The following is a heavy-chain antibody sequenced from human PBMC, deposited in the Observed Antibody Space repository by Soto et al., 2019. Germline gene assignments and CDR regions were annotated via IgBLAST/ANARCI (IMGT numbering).Heavy chain of an antibody. Sequence: GGSLILSCAASGFTFIGYAMSWVRQAPGKGLEWVSAIGSGSPFYADSVKGRFTISRDNANSMLYLQMNSLRADDTAVYFCAQDLGSSWYHYNSFAPGGQGTLVTVSS. CDR3: AQDLGSSWYHYNSFAP. D-gene: IGHD6-13*01. J-gene: IGHJ5*02. CDR2: IGSGSP. CDR1: GFTFIGYA. V-gene: IGHV3-23*01.